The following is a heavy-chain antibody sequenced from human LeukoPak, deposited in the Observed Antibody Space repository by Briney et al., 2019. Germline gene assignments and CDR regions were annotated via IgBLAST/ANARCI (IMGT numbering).Heavy chain of an antibody. J-gene: IGHJ4*02. V-gene: IGHV1-18*01. CDR2: ISAYSGNT. CDR1: GYTFTSYG. Sequence: GASVKVSCKASGYTFTSYGISWVRQAPGQGLEWMGWISAYSGNTNYAQKLQGRVTMTRDTSISTAYMELSRLRSDDTAVYYCATTSLHDSSGYCYRYWGQGTLVTVSS. CDR3: ATTSLHDSSGYCYRY. D-gene: IGHD3-22*01.